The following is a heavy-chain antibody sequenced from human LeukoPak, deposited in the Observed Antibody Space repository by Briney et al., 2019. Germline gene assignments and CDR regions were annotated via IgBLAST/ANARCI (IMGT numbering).Heavy chain of an antibody. J-gene: IGHJ4*02. Sequence: GGSLRLSCAASGFTFSSYWMTWVRQAPGKGLEWVANIKHNGDELNYVDSVEDRFTISRDNAKNSLYLHMTGLRAEDTAVYYCARELRPFDSWGQGTLVTVSS. CDR1: GFTFSSYW. D-gene: IGHD3-16*01. CDR3: ARELRPFDS. V-gene: IGHV3-7*01. CDR2: IKHNGDEL.